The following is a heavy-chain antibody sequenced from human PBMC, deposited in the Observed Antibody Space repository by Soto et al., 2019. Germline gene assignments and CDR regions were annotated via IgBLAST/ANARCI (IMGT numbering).Heavy chain of an antibody. D-gene: IGHD3-22*01. Sequence: EVQLLESGGGLVQPGGSLRLSCAASGFTFSSYAMSWVRQAPEKGLEWVSAISGGGGKTYYADSVKGRFTISRDNSKNTLYLQMNSLRAEDTAVYYCAKDIRGTDDSGGYYYPHPFDYWGQGTLVTVSS. J-gene: IGHJ4*02. V-gene: IGHV3-23*01. CDR3: AKDIRGTDDSGGYYYPHPFDY. CDR1: GFTFSSYA. CDR2: ISGGGGKT.